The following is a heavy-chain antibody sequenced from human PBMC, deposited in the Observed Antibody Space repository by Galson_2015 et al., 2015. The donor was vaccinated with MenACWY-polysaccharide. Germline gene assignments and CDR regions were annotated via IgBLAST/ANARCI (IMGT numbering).Heavy chain of an antibody. J-gene: IGHJ6*03. CDR1: GYTFTSYD. Sequence: SVKVSCKASGYTFTSYDINWVRQATGQGLEWMGWISAYNGNTNYAQKLQGRVTMTTDTSTSTAYMELRSLRSDDTAVYYCARVPAAILDYYYMDVWGKGTTVTVSS. V-gene: IGHV1-18*01. CDR3: ARVPAAILDYYYMDV. D-gene: IGHD2-2*02. CDR2: ISAYNGNT.